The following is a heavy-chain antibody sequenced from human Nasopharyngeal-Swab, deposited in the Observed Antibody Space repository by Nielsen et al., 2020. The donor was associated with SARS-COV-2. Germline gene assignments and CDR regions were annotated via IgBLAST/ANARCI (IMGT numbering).Heavy chain of an antibody. V-gene: IGHV3-30*03. Sequence: GESLKISFAASVFTFSSYGMHWFRLAPGKGLEWVAVISYDGSNKYYADSVKGRFTISRDNSKNTLYLQMNSLRAEDTAVYYCAREGVTMVRGEGDAFDIWGQGTMVTVSS. CDR1: VFTFSSYG. D-gene: IGHD3-10*01. CDR3: AREGVTMVRGEGDAFDI. J-gene: IGHJ3*02. CDR2: ISYDGSNK.